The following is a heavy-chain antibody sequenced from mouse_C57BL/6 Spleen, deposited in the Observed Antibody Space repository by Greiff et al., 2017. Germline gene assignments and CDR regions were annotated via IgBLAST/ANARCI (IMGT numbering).Heavy chain of an antibody. CDR2: IDPETGGT. CDR1: GYTFTDYE. Sequence: QLQQSGAELVRPGASVTLSCKASGYTFTDYEMHWVKQTPVHGLEWIGAIDPETGGTAYNQKFKGKAILTADKSSSTAYMELRSLTSEDSAVYYCTGGYDYDEWYFDVWGTGTTVTVSS. V-gene: IGHV1-15*01. J-gene: IGHJ1*03. D-gene: IGHD2-4*01. CDR3: TGGYDYDEWYFDV.